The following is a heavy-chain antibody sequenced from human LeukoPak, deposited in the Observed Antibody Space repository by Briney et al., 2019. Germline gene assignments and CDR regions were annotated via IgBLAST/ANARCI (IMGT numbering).Heavy chain of an antibody. Sequence: SETLSLTCTVSGGSISGYYWSWIRQPPGKGLEWTAYIHYSGRTKYNPSLKSRTTMSVDTSKNQFSLRLSSVTAADTAVYYCARHLSSGMDVWGQGTTVTVSS. V-gene: IGHV4-59*08. D-gene: IGHD2/OR15-2a*01. J-gene: IGHJ6*02. CDR2: IHYSGRT. CDR1: GGSISGYY. CDR3: ARHLSSGMDV.